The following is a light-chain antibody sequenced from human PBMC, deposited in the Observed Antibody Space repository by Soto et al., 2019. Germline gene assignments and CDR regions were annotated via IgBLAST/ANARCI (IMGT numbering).Light chain of an antibody. J-gene: IGKJ1*01. V-gene: IGKV3-15*01. CDR3: HQYNEWRGT. CDR1: QSISSK. CDR2: AAS. Sequence: EIVMTQSPATLSVSPGEGATLSCRASQSISSKLAWYQQKPGQAPRLLIYAASTRATGVPARFSGSGSGTEFTLTINSLHSKDLAVYYCHQYNEWRGTVGQGTKVEIK.